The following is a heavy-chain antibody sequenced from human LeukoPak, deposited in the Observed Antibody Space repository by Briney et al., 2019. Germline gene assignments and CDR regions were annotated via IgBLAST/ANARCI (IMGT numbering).Heavy chain of an antibody. D-gene: IGHD3-10*01. Sequence: GGSLRLSCAASGFTFSNYRMHWVRQAPGKGLVWVSLINSDGSTTNYADSVKGRFTISRDNSKNTLYLQMNSLRAEDTAVYYCARDGGPYYGWGQGTLVTVSS. J-gene: IGHJ4*02. V-gene: IGHV3-74*01. CDR3: ARDGGPYYG. CDR1: GFTFSNYR. CDR2: INSDGSTT.